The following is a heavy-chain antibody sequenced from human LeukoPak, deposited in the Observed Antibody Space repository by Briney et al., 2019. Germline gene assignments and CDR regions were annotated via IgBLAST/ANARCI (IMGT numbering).Heavy chain of an antibody. Sequence: TPSETLSLTCTVSGGSISSYDWSWTRQPPGKGLEWIGYISYSGSTDYNPSLKSRVTISVDTSKNQFSLKLSSVTAADTAVYYCASTMVRGVIINYYYYGMDVWGQGTTVTVSS. V-gene: IGHV4-59*01. J-gene: IGHJ6*02. CDR1: GGSISSYD. CDR2: ISYSGST. D-gene: IGHD3-10*01. CDR3: ASTMVRGVIINYYYYGMDV.